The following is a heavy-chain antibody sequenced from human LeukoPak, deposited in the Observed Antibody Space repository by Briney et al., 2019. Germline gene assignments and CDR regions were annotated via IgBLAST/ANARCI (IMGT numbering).Heavy chain of an antibody. CDR2: ISSGGTTK. J-gene: IGHJ6*02. V-gene: IGHV3-48*03. Sequence: GGSLRLSCVASGISFRTNEMNWVRQAPGKGPEWVSFISSGGTTKYYADVVKGRFTISRDNAKNSLYLHMNSLRGGDTAVYYCASPDRGPYGVDVWGPGTTVTVSS. D-gene: IGHD3-10*01. CDR3: ASPDRGPYGVDV. CDR1: GISFRTNE.